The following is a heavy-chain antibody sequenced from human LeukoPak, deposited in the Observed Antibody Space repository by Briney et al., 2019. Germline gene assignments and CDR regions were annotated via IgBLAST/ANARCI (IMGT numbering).Heavy chain of an antibody. CDR1: GGSFSGYY. Sequence: SETLSLTCAVYGGSFSGYYWSGIRQPPGKGLEGIGEINHSGSTNYNPSLKSRVTISVDTSKNHFSLKLSSVTAADTAVYYCALRFYTNYFDSSGPFDYWGQGTLVTVSS. J-gene: IGHJ4*02. CDR2: INHSGST. V-gene: IGHV4-34*01. D-gene: IGHD3-22*01. CDR3: ALRFYTNYFDSSGPFDY.